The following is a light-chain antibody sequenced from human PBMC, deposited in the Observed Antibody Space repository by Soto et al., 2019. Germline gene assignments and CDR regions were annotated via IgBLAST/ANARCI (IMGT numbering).Light chain of an antibody. J-gene: IGKJ4*01. V-gene: IGKV3-11*01. CDR2: DAS. Sequence: EILLIQSPATLSLAPGERATLSCSASQSVGSYLAWYQPKPGQPPRLLISDASNRATGIPARFSGSGSETDFTLTISSLEPEDSAVYYCQQRSNWPSLTFGGGTKVDI. CDR3: QQRSNWPSLT. CDR1: QSVGSY.